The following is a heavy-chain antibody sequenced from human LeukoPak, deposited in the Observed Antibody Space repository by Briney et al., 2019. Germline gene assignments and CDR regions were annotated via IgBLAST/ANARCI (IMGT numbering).Heavy chain of an antibody. V-gene: IGHV6-1*01. Sequence: SQTLSLTCAISGDSVSSTSAAWNWIRQSPSRGLEWLGRTHYRSKWYNDYAVSVIGRITINPDTSKNQFSLQLNSVTPEDTAVYYCARDSLADDTFDIWGQGTMVTVSS. CDR3: ARDSLADDTFDI. J-gene: IGHJ3*02. CDR2: THYRSKWYN. CDR1: GDSVSSTSAA.